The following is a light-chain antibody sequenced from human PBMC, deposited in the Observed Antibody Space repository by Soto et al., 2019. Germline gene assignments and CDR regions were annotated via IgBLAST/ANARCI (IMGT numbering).Light chain of an antibody. CDR2: EVS. Sequence: QSVLTQPPSASGSPGQSVTISCTGTSSDVGGYNYVSWYQQHPGKAPKLMIYEVSKRPSGVPDRFSGSKSGNTASLTVSGLQAEDEADYYCSSYAGSNNFVVYGGET. V-gene: IGLV2-8*01. J-gene: IGLJ2*01. CDR1: SSDVGGYNY. CDR3: SSYAGSNNFVV.